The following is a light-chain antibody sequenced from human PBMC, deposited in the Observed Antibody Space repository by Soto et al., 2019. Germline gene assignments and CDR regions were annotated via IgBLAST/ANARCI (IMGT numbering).Light chain of an antibody. J-gene: IGKJ1*01. CDR1: QSISSY. CDR3: QQSYSTPWT. CDR2: AAS. Sequence: DNQMTQSPSSLSASVGDRVTITCRASQSISSYLNWYQQKPGKAPKLLIYAASSLQSGVPSRFSGSGSGTDFTLTISSLQPEDFATYYCQQSYSTPWTFGQGTRWIP. V-gene: IGKV1-39*01.